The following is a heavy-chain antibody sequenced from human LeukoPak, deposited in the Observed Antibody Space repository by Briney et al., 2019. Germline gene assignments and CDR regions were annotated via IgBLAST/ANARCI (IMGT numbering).Heavy chain of an antibody. CDR2: ISGSGGST. Sequence: GGSLRLSCAASGFTFSSYAMSWVRQAPGKGLEWVSAISGSGGSTYYADSVKGRFTISRDNAKNSLYLQMNSLRAEDTAVYYCASEAGNTAMVTPFDYWGQGTLVTVSS. CDR1: GFTFSSYA. D-gene: IGHD5-18*01. CDR3: ASEAGNTAMVTPFDY. V-gene: IGHV3-23*01. J-gene: IGHJ4*02.